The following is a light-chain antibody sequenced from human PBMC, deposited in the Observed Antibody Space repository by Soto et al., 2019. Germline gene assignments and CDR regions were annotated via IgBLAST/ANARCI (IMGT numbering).Light chain of an antibody. CDR2: LNN. CDR1: SSNIGAGYD. J-gene: IGLJ2*01. Sequence: QSVLTQPPSMSGAPGQRVTISCTGSSSNIGAGYDVPWYQQLPGTPPKLLIYLNNDRPSGVPDRFSGSKSGTSASLAITGLRADDEAVYYCQSSDNSLPGLVIFGGGTKVTVL. V-gene: IGLV1-40*01. CDR3: QSSDNSLPGLVI.